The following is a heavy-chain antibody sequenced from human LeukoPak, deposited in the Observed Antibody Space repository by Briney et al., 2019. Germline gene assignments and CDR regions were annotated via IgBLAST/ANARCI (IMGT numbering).Heavy chain of an antibody. J-gene: IGHJ4*02. Sequence: PSETLSLTCTVSGGSISSYYWSWIRQPLGKGLEWIGYLYYSGSTDYNPSLKSRVTISVDTSKSHFSLKLRSVTAADTAVYYCARAGSGYSFDYWGQGTLVTVS. CDR3: ARAGSGYSFDY. D-gene: IGHD5-12*01. CDR1: GGSISSYY. CDR2: LYYSGST. V-gene: IGHV4-59*01.